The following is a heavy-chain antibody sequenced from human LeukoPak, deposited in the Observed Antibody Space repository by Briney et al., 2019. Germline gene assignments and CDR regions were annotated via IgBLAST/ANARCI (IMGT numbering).Heavy chain of an antibody. J-gene: IGHJ4*02. CDR3: AKLQGATIPGWFNDY. V-gene: IGHV3-23*05. D-gene: IGHD6-19*01. CDR1: EFIFSDYA. Sequence: GGSLRLSCAASEFIFSDYAMGWVHQAPGKGLEWVSTIDKTTYPTFYADSVKGRFTISRDNSKNTLYLQMNSLRTEDTAVYFCAKLQGATIPGWFNDYWGQGILVTVSS. CDR2: IDKTTYPT.